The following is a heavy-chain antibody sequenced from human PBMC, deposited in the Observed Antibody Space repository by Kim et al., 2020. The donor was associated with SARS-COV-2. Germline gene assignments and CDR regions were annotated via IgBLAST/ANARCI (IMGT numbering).Heavy chain of an antibody. D-gene: IGHD5-18*01. Sequence: SLKRRVTISVDTSKNQFSLKLRSVTAADTAVYYCARALGVYSYGLYYFDYWGQGTLVTVSS. V-gene: IGHV4-34*01. J-gene: IGHJ4*02. CDR3: ARALGVYSYGLYYFDY.